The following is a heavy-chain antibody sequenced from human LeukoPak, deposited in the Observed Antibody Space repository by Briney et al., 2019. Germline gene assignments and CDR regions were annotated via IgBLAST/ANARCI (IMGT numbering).Heavy chain of an antibody. J-gene: IGHJ4*02. V-gene: IGHV3-23*01. CDR2: TVGSGPDT. CDR3: TKAPLRSCTGAFCYPFDY. D-gene: IGHD2-8*02. CDR1: GFTFSSYE. Sequence: GGSLRLSCAASGFTFSSYEMNWVRQTPGKGLEWVSATVGSGPDTYHADSVKGRFTVSRDNSRNTLYLQMNSLRVEDTAVYYCTKAPLRSCTGAFCYPFDYWGQGTLVTVSS.